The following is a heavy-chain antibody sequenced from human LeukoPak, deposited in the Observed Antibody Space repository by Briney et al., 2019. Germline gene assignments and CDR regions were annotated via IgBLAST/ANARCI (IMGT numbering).Heavy chain of an antibody. Sequence: PGGSLRLSCAASGFTFSSYAMHWVRQAPGKGLEWVAVISYDGSNKYYADSVKGRFTISRDNSKNTLYLQMNSLRAEDTAVYYCAREADSSSWYNGGAFDIWGQGTMVTVSS. CDR3: AREADSSSWYNGGAFDI. CDR1: GFTFSSYA. CDR2: ISYDGSNK. V-gene: IGHV3-30-3*01. J-gene: IGHJ3*02. D-gene: IGHD6-13*01.